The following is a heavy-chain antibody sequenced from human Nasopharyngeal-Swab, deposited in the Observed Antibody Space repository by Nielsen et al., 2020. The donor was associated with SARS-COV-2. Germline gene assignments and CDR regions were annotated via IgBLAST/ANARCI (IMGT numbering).Heavy chain of an antibody. CDR2: ISYDGSNK. Sequence: GGSLRLSCAASGFTFSSYGMHWVRQAPGKGLEWVAVISYDGSNKYYADSVKGRFTISRDNSKNTLYLQMNSLRAEDTAVYYCAKDGGAAAGTRWFDPCGQGTLVTVSS. V-gene: IGHV3-30*18. J-gene: IGHJ5*02. D-gene: IGHD6-13*01. CDR1: GFTFSSYG. CDR3: AKDGGAAAGTRWFDP.